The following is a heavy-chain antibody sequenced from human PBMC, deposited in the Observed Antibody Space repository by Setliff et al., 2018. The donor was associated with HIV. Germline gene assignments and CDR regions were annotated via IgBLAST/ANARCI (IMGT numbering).Heavy chain of an antibody. J-gene: IGHJ6*03. CDR3: ARGNSRRLRVHYYYYYMGV. D-gene: IGHD4-17*01. Sequence: SETLSLTCTVSGGSISSGSYYWSWIRQPAGKGLEWIGHIYTSGNTNHNPSLKSRVTISVDTSENQFSLKLSSVTAADTAVYYCARGNSRRLRVHYYYYYMGVWGKGTTVTVSS. V-gene: IGHV4-61*09. CDR2: IYTSGNT. CDR1: GGSISSGSYY.